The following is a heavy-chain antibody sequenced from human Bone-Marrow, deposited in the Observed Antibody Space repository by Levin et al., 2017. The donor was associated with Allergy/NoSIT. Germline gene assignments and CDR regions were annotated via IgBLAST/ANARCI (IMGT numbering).Heavy chain of an antibody. J-gene: IGHJ4*02. D-gene: IGHD6-19*01. CDR3: ARDIYTSGWYYFDY. CDR2: IWYDGSNK. CDR1: GFSFSSYG. Sequence: SCAASGFSFSSYGMHWVRQAPGKGLEWVALIWYDGSNKNYADSVKGRFAISRDNAKNTLYLQMNSLRAEDTAVYYCARDIYTSGWYYFDYWGQGTLVTVSS. V-gene: IGHV3-33*01.